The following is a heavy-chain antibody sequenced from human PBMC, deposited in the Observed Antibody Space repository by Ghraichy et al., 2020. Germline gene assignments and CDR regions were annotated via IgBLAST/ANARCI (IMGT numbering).Heavy chain of an antibody. CDR2: VKHDGSEK. D-gene: IGHD3/OR15-3a*01. V-gene: IGHV3-7*01. J-gene: IGHJ4*02. CDR1: GFTFNRHW. CDR3: ARPMNDFWPPPWDS. Sequence: GGSLRLSCAASGFTFNRHWMSWVRQAPGKGLEWVANVKHDGSEKTYVDSVKGRFTISRDNAKNSLYLQMNSLRDEDTAVYYCARPMNDFWPPPWDSWGQGTLVTVSS.